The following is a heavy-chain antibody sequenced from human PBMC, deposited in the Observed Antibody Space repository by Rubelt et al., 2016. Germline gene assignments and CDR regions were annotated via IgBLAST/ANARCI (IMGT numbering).Heavy chain of an antibody. Sequence: EVQLLESGGGLVQPGGSLRLSCVASGFNFNNNAMSWVRQAPGKGLEWVSGISPSATGTYYADSVKGRFTISRDNSKNTLFLQMNRLRAEDTAVYYCATQYVGVAFYFDDWGQGTPVTVSS. CDR2: ISPSATGT. J-gene: IGHJ4*02. CDR1: GFNFNNNA. D-gene: IGHD2-2*01. CDR3: ATQYVGVAFYFDD. V-gene: IGHV3-23*01.